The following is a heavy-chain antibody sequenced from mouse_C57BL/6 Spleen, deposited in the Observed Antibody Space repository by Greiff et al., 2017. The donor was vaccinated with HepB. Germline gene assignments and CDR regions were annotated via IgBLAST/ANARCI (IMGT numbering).Heavy chain of an antibody. J-gene: IGHJ2*01. CDR2: ISDGGSYT. D-gene: IGHD3-1*01. Sequence: EVHLVESGGGLVKPGGSLKLSCAASGFTFSSYAMSWVRQTPEKRLEWVATISDGGSYTYYPDNVKGRFTISRDNAKNNLYLQMSHLKSADTAMYYCASLGDAYFDYWGQGTTLTGSS. CDR1: GFTFSSYA. CDR3: ASLGDAYFDY. V-gene: IGHV5-4*01.